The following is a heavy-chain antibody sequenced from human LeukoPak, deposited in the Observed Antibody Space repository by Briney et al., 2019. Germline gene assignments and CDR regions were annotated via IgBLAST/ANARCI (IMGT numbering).Heavy chain of an antibody. D-gene: IGHD1-26*01. CDR1: GYTFTGYY. V-gene: IGHV1-2*02. Sequence: GASVKVSCKASGYTFTGYYMHWVRQAPGQGLEWMGWINPNSGGTNYAQKFQGRVTMTRDTSISTAYMELSRLRSDDTAMYYCARSGSYYHYYYYMDVWGKGTTVTVSS. J-gene: IGHJ6*03. CDR2: INPNSGGT. CDR3: ARSGSYYHYYYYMDV.